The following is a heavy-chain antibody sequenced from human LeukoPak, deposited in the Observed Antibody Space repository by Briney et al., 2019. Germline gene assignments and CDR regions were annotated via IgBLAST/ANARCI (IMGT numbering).Heavy chain of an antibody. Sequence: GGSLRLSCAASGFTFSSCSMNWVRQAPGKGLEWVSSISSSSSYIYYADSVKGRFTISGDNAKNSLYLQMNSLRAEDTAVYYCARVARNMVRGVIIAYFDYWGQGTLVTVSS. J-gene: IGHJ4*02. V-gene: IGHV3-21*01. CDR1: GFTFSSCS. CDR3: ARVARNMVRGVIIAYFDY. CDR2: ISSSSSYI. D-gene: IGHD3-10*01.